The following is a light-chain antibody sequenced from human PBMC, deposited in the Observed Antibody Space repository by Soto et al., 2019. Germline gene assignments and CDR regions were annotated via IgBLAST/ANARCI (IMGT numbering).Light chain of an antibody. V-gene: IGKV1-6*01. CDR1: QGIRSA. CDR3: LLDYSYFWA. J-gene: IGKJ1*01. Sequence: AIQLTQSPSSLSASVGDRVTITCRTSQGIRSALGWYQQKPGKVPKLLIYAASTLQSGVPSRFSGSRSGTDFTLTISSLQPEDFATYYCLLDYSYFWAFGQGTKVEIK. CDR2: AAS.